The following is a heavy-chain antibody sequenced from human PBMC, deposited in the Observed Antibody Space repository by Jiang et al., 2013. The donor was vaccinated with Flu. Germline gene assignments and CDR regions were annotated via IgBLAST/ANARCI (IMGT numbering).Heavy chain of an antibody. V-gene: IGHV2-70*01. CDR1: GFSLSTLSTSGMC. CDR2: IDWDDDK. D-gene: IGHD3-22*01. J-gene: IGHJ6*02. Sequence: KPTQTLTLTCTFSGFSLSTLSTSGMCVSWIRQPPGKALEWLALIDWDDDKYYSTSLKTRLTISKDTSKNQVVLTMTNMDPVDTATYYCARIRAPDSSGYSLYGMDVWGQGTTVTVSS. CDR3: ARIRAPDSSGYSLYGMDV.